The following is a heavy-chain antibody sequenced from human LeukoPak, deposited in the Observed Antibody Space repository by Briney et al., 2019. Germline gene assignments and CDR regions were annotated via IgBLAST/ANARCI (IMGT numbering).Heavy chain of an antibody. J-gene: IGHJ5*02. V-gene: IGHV4-4*07. Sequence: PSETLSLTCTVSGGSISSYYWSWIRQPAGKGLEWIGRIYTSGGTNYNPSLKSRVTMSVDTSKNQFSLKLSSVTAADTAVYYCAREWVRAYVSPEYSNSLQRENWFDPWGQGTLVTVSS. D-gene: IGHD6-6*01. CDR1: GGSISSYY. CDR2: IYTSGGT. CDR3: AREWVRAYVSPEYSNSLQRENWFDP.